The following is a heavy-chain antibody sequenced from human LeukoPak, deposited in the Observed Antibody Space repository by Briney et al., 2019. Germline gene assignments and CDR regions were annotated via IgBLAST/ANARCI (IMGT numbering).Heavy chain of an antibody. Sequence: GRSLRLSCAASGFTFSSYAMHWVRQAPGKGLEWVAVISYDGSNKYYADFVKGRFTISRDNSKNTLCLQMNSLRAEDTAVYYCARDFYGAAAGYFDYWGQGTLVTVSS. J-gene: IGHJ4*02. CDR2: ISYDGSNK. D-gene: IGHD6-13*01. CDR1: GFTFSSYA. V-gene: IGHV3-30-3*01. CDR3: ARDFYGAAAGYFDY.